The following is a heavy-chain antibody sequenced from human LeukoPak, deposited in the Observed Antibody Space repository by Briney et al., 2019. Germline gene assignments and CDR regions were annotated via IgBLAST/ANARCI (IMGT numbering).Heavy chain of an antibody. CDR3: AKDTRTVVTAVLDY. V-gene: IGHV3-53*01. Sequence: GGSLRLSCAASGFTFSSNYMSWVRQAPGKGLEWVSVIYSGGSTYYADSVKGRFTISRDNSKNTLYLQMNSLRAEDTAVYYCAKDTRTVVTAVLDYWGQGTLVTVSS. J-gene: IGHJ4*02. CDR2: IYSGGST. CDR1: GFTFSSNY. D-gene: IGHD2-21*02.